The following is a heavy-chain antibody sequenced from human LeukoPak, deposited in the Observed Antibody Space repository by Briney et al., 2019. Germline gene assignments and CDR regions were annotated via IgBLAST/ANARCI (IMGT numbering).Heavy chain of an antibody. D-gene: IGHD1-26*01. CDR3: ARRLEYSGSKGVFDY. V-gene: IGHV3-66*01. CDR1: GFTVTSNY. Sequence: GESLRLSCAASGFTVTSNYMTWVRQAPGQGLAWVSIIYSGGYTDYADSVKGRFPISRDNPKNTLYLQMHSLRAEDTAVYYCARRLEYSGSKGVFDYWGQGTLVTVSS. CDR2: IYSGGYT. J-gene: IGHJ4*02.